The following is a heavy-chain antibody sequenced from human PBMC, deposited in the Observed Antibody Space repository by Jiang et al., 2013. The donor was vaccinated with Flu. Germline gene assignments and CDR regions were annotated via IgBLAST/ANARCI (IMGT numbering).Heavy chain of an antibody. D-gene: IGHD2-15*01. Sequence: GAEVKKPGASVKVSCKASGGTFSSYAISWVRQAPGQGLEWMGGIIPIFGTANYAQKFQGRVTITADESTSTAYMELSSLRSEDTAVYYCARGVVVVVAATPADGMDVWGQGTTVTVSS. CDR3: ARGVVVVVAATPADGMDV. V-gene: IGHV1-69*13. CDR1: GGTFSSYA. CDR2: IIPIFGTA. J-gene: IGHJ6*02.